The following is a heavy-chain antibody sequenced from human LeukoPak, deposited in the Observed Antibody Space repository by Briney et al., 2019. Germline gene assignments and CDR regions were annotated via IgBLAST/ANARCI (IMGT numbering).Heavy chain of an antibody. CDR2: IYYSGST. Sequence: PSETLSLTCTVSGGSISSGDYYWSWIRQPPGKGLEWIGYIYYSGSTYYNPSLKSRVTISVDTSKNQFSLKLSSVTAADTAVYYCARDPHYYDSSGPDAFDIWGQGTMVTVSS. V-gene: IGHV4-30-4*01. CDR1: GGSISSGDYY. D-gene: IGHD3-22*01. J-gene: IGHJ3*02. CDR3: ARDPHYYDSSGPDAFDI.